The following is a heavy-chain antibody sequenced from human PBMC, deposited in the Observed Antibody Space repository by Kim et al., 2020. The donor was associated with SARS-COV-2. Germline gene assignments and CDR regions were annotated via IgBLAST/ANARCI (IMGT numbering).Heavy chain of an antibody. CDR3: TTERDPGGGPNAFDI. D-gene: IGHD3-10*01. CDR1: GFTFSDAW. V-gene: IGHV3-15*01. J-gene: IGHJ3*02. Sequence: GGSLRLSCAASGFTFSDAWVSWVRQAPGKGLEWVGRIKSKSDGGTTDYAAPVKGRFTISRDDSRNTLYLQMNSLKTDDTAVYYCTTERDPGGGPNAFDIWGQGTMVTVSS. CDR2: IKSKSDGGTT.